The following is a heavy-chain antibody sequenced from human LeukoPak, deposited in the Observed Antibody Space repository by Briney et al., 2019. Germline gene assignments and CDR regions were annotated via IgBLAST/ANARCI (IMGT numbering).Heavy chain of an antibody. D-gene: IGHD6-19*01. CDR1: GYTFTCYY. J-gene: IGHJ4*02. Sequence: ASVKVSCKASGYTFTCYYMHWVRQAPGQGLEWKGWINPNSGGTKYAQKCQCRVTMTTDTSTSTAYMELRSLRSDDTAVYYCARDRAVAGNYFDYWGQGTLVTVSS. CDR2: INPNSGGT. CDR3: ARDRAVAGNYFDY. V-gene: IGHV1-2*02.